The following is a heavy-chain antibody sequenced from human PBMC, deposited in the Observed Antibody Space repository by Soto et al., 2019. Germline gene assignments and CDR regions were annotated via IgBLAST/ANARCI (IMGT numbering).Heavy chain of an antibody. CDR1: GDSLKNHX. Sequence: SETLSLTCSVSGDSLKNHXXAWIRHSPGKGLEWIGNIYDSXSTXXXXXXKSRVSMSVDTSKNLFSLKMNSVTAADXXXXXCARSSMXXXXXFDFWCQGTVVXXSX. J-gene: IGHJ4*02. CDR2: IYDSXST. V-gene: IGHV4-59*11. D-gene: IGHD2-8*01. CDR3: ARSSMXXXXXFDF.